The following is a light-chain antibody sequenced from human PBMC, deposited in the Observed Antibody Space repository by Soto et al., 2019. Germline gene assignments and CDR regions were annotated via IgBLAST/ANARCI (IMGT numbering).Light chain of an antibody. CDR2: GAS. V-gene: IGKV3-20*01. CDR3: QQYGSSPLT. CDR1: QSVSSSY. Sequence: EIVLTQSPGTLSLSPGERATLSCRASQSVSSSYLAWYQQKPGQAPRLLIYGASSRATGIPVRFSGSGSGTDFILTIRRLESEDFAVYYCQQYGSSPLTFGGGTKVDIK. J-gene: IGKJ4*01.